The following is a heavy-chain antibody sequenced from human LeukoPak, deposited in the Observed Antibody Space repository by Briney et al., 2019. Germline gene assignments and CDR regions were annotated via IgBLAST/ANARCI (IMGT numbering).Heavy chain of an antibody. V-gene: IGHV4-59*11. J-gene: IGHJ5*02. CDR3: ARGPVGVIPSGFDP. CDR2: ISSSGST. Sequence: SETLSLTCTVSGGSFMSHYWCWIRQPPGKGLEWIGYISSSGSTNYNPSLKSRLTMSVDTSKNQFSLKVRSVTAADTAVYYCARGPVGVIPSGFDPWGQGILVTVSS. D-gene: IGHD3-10*01. CDR1: GGSFMSHY.